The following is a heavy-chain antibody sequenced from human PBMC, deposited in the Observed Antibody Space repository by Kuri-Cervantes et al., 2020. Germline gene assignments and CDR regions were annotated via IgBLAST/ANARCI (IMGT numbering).Heavy chain of an antibody. D-gene: IGHD3-22*01. Sequence: GESLKISCAASGFTFSSYSMNWVRQAPGKGLEWVSSISSSSSYIYYADSLKGRFTISRDNAKNSLYLQMNSLRAEDTAVYYCTTGPYFYDSSTYYYDYWGRGSLVTVSS. J-gene: IGHJ4*01. CDR3: TTGPYFYDSSTYYYDY. CDR2: ISSSSSYI. CDR1: GFTFSSYS. V-gene: IGHV3-21*03.